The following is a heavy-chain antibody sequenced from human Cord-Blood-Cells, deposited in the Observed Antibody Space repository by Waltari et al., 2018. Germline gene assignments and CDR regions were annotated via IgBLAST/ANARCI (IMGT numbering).Heavy chain of an antibody. CDR2: ISAYNGNT. J-gene: IGHJ3*02. D-gene: IGHD7-27*01. CDR1: GYTFTSYG. V-gene: IGHV1-18*04. Sequence: QVQLVQSGTEVKKPGASVKVSCKASGYTFTSYGIRWVLRAPGQGLEWMGWISAYNGNTNYAQKLQGRVTMTTDTSTSTAYMELRSLRSDDTAVYYCARFYWGLQNAFDIWGQGTMVIVSS. CDR3: ARFYWGLQNAFDI.